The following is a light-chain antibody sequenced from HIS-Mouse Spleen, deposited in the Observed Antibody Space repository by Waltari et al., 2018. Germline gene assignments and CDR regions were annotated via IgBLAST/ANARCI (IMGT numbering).Light chain of an antibody. J-gene: IGLJ2*01. CDR3: QAWDSSTVV. V-gene: IGLV3-1*01. CDR1: KLGDKY. Sequence: SYELTQPPSVSVSPGQTASITCSGDKLGDKYACWYQQKPGQSPVLVIYQDSKRPSCSPERFSGSNSGNTATLTISGTQAMDEADYYCQAWDSSTVVFGGGTKLTVL. CDR2: QDS.